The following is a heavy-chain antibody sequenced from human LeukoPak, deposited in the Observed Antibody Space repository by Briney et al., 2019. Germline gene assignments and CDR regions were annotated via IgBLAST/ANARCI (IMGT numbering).Heavy chain of an antibody. CDR1: GYTFTSYA. Sequence: ASVKVSCKASGYTFTSYAMHWVRQAPGQRREWMGWINAGNGNTKYSQKFQGRVTITRDTSASTAYMELSSLRSEDTAVYYCARDGFLEWYPYYGMDVWGQGTTVTV. CDR2: INAGNGNT. V-gene: IGHV1-3*01. CDR3: ARDGFLEWYPYYGMDV. J-gene: IGHJ6*02. D-gene: IGHD3-3*01.